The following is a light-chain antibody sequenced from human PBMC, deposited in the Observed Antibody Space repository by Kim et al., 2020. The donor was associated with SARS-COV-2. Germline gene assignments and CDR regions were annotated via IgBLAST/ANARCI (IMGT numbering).Light chain of an antibody. Sequence: KTATTPCPRSGGSILSQHVRWYQQRPGSAPATVIYETHQRPSGVPDRFSGSVDRSSNSASLIISGLQAEDEAVYFCQSYDSFNQGVFGGGTQLTVL. V-gene: IGLV6-57*03. CDR1: GGSILSQH. CDR2: ETH. J-gene: IGLJ2*01. CDR3: QSYDSFNQGV.